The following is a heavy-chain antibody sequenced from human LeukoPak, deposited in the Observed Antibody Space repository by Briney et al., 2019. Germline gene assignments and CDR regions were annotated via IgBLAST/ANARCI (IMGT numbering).Heavy chain of an antibody. J-gene: IGHJ3*02. CDR1: GGSFSGYY. D-gene: IGHD6-19*01. V-gene: IGHV4-34*01. CDR2: INHSGST. CDR3: ARHRWAVAGTLHAFDI. Sequence: SETLSLTCAVYGGSFSGYYWSWIRQPPGKGLEWIGEINHSGSTNYNPSLKSRVTISVDTSKNQFSLKLSSVTDADTAVFYCARHRWAVAGTLHAFDIWGQGTMVTVSS.